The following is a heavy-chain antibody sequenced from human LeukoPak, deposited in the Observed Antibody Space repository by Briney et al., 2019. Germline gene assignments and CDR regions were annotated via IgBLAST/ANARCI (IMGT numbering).Heavy chain of an antibody. CDR1: GFTFSSYS. J-gene: IGHJ3*02. V-gene: IGHV3-21*01. CDR3: ARADTMIVVAAAFDI. D-gene: IGHD3-22*01. Sequence: PGGSLRLSCAASGFTFSSYSMNWVRQAPGKGLEWVSSISSSGYIYYADSVKGRFTISRDNAKNSLYLQMNSLRAEDTAVYYCARADTMIVVAAAFDIWGQGTMVTVSS. CDR2: ISSSGYI.